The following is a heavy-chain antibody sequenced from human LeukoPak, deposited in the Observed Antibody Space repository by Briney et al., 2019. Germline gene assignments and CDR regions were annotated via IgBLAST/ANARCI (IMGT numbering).Heavy chain of an antibody. CDR1: GFTVSSNY. D-gene: IGHD1-1*01. CDR2: IYSGGST. J-gene: IGHJ4*02. CDR3: ARVESMTGTQPFDY. Sequence: GGSLRLSCAASGFTVSSNYMSWVRQAPGKGLEWVSVIYSGGSTYYADSVKGRFTISRDNSKNTLYLQMNSLRAEDTAVYYCARVESMTGTQPFDYWGQGTLVTVSS. V-gene: IGHV3-53*01.